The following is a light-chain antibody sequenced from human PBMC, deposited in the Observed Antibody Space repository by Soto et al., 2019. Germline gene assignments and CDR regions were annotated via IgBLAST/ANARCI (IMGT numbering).Light chain of an antibody. Sequence: ELVLAPSPGTLSLSPGARSALSGRDSPPVRNNYLAWYQQKPGQAHRLLIYDASSRATGIPDRFSGGGSGTDFTLTISRLEPEDFAVYYCQKFSSYPLTFGRGTKVDIK. J-gene: IGKJ4*01. CDR3: QKFSSYPLT. CDR1: PPVRNNY. V-gene: IGKV3-20*01. CDR2: DAS.